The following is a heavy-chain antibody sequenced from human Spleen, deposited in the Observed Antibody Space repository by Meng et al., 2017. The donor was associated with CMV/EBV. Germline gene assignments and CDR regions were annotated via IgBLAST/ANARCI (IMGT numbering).Heavy chain of an antibody. CDR2: ISWNSDKV. CDR1: GFSFDDFA. V-gene: IGHV3-9*01. J-gene: IGHJ5*02. Sequence: GGSLRLSCAASGFSFDDFAMHWVRQAPGKGLQWVAGISWNSDKVLYADSVKGRFTISRDNAANSLYLQMSSLTTEDTALYYCVRKGRSWFDPWGQGTLVTVSS. CDR3: VRKGRSWFDP.